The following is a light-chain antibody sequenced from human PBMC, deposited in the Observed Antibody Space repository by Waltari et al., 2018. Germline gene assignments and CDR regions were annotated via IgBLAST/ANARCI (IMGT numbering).Light chain of an antibody. CDR2: VAS. J-gene: IGKJ4*01. V-gene: IGKV1-39*01. CDR3: QQTYNAPLT. Sequence: DVQMTQSPSSLSASVGDTVTITCRASQSVSYYLNWYQQKTVQAPKLLIFVASSLQSGVPSRFSGSGSGTDFTLTITNLQPEDFATYLCQQTYNAPLTFGGGTKVEIK. CDR1: QSVSYY.